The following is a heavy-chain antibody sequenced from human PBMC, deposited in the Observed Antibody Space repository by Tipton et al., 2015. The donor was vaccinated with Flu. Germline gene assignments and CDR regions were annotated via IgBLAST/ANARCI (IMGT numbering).Heavy chain of an antibody. Sequence: TLSLTCTVSGGSISSGGYYWSWIRQHPGKGLEWIGYIYYSGSTYYNPSLKSRVTISVDTSKNQFSLKLSSVTAADTAVYYCARVGVRGIYYYYGMDVWGQGTTVTVSS. V-gene: IGHV4-31*03. CDR2: IYYSGST. D-gene: IGHD3-10*01. J-gene: IGHJ6*02. CDR3: ARVGVRGIYYYYGMDV. CDR1: GGSISSGGYY.